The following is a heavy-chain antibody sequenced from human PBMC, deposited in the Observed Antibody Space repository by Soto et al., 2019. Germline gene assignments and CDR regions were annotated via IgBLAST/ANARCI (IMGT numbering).Heavy chain of an antibody. Sequence: VGSLRISCAASGFTLSSYSMNWVRQAPGKGLEWVSSISSSSSYIYYADSVKGRFTISRDNAKNSLYLQMNSLRAEDTAVYYCARETPDSSWGDFWSGYYNDYYYGMDVWGQGTTVTVSS. J-gene: IGHJ6*02. D-gene: IGHD3-3*01. V-gene: IGHV3-21*01. CDR3: ARETPDSSWGDFWSGYYNDYYYGMDV. CDR1: GFTLSSYS. CDR2: ISSSSSYI.